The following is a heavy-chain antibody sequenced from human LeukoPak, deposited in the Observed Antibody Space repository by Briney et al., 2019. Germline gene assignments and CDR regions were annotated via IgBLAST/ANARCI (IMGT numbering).Heavy chain of an antibody. CDR1: GYTFSDYW. CDR3: IRDFRIADF. D-gene: IGHD1-14*01. V-gene: IGHV3-74*01. J-gene: IGHJ4*02. Sequence: GGSLRFSCIGSGYTFSDYWIHWVRQAPGKGLVWVSRIDGGGRNTNYADSVKGRFTVSRDNAKNTVYLQMNSLSAEDTAVYYCIRDFRIADFWGQGTLVTVSS. CDR2: IDGGGRNT.